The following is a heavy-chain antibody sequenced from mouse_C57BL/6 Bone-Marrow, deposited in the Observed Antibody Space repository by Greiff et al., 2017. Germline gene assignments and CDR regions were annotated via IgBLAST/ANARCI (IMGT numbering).Heavy chain of an antibody. CDR3: ARDSTGTNYFDY. J-gene: IGHJ2*01. CDR2: INYDGSST. D-gene: IGHD4-1*02. Sequence: EVKLVESEGGLVQPGSSMKLSCTASGFTFSDYYMAWVRQVPEKGLEWVANINYDGSSTYYLDSLKSRFIISRDNAKNLLYLQMSSLKSEDTATYYCARDSTGTNYFDYWGQGTTLTVSS. V-gene: IGHV5-16*01. CDR1: GFTFSDYY.